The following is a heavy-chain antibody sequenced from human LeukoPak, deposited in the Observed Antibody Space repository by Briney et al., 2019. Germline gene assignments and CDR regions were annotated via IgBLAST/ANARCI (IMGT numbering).Heavy chain of an antibody. CDR2: ISSSSSYI. CDR3: ARDLLVTKYYFDY. V-gene: IGHV3-21*04. CDR1: GFTFSSYS. J-gene: IGHJ4*02. D-gene: IGHD4-11*01. Sequence: GGSLRLSCAASGFTFSSYSMNWVRQAPGKGLEWVSSISSSSSYIYYADSVKGRFTISRDNAKNSLYLQMNSLRAEDTAVYYCARDLLVTKYYFDYWGQGTLVTVSS.